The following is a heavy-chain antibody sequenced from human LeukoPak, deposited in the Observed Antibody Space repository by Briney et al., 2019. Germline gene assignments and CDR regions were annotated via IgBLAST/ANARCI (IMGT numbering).Heavy chain of an antibody. CDR2: ISSSGKA. CDR3: ARFKGGTGFDY. V-gene: IGHV4-39*01. J-gene: IGHJ4*02. Sequence: PSETLSLTCAVSGGSITTTDFDWAWIRQPPGESFEWIATISSSGKASYYPSLMSRVTISVDTSKNQFSLDVTSVTAADTGLFYCARFKGGTGFDYWGRGILVIVS. D-gene: IGHD1-26*01. CDR1: GGSITTTDFD.